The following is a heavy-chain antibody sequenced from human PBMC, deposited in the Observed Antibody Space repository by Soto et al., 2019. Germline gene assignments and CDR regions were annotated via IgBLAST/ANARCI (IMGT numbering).Heavy chain of an antibody. Sequence: ASVKVSCKASGYTFTSYYVHWVRRAPGQGLEWMGIINPSGATTTYAQNFQGRVTFTRDTSASTVYMEVSSLRSEDTAVYYCARAAYYYESSGYYPGDYWGQGTLVTVSS. CDR2: INPSGATT. J-gene: IGHJ4*02. CDR3: ARAAYYYESSGYYPGDY. D-gene: IGHD3-22*01. CDR1: GYTFTSYY. V-gene: IGHV1-46*01.